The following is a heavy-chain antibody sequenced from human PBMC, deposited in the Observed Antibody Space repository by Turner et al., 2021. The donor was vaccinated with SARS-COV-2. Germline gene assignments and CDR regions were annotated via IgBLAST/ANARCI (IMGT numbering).Heavy chain of an antibody. CDR1: GGSISNYY. CDR3: ARLYTYAEFYFDY. CDR2: IYHGGST. J-gene: IGHJ4*02. D-gene: IGHD5-18*01. V-gene: IGHV4-59*08. Sequence: QVQLQESGPGLVKPSETLSLTCTVSGGSISNYYWSWIRQPTGKGLEWIGYIYHGGSTKYNPSLKSRVTIAVDTSKNQFSLILSSVTAADTAVYYCARLYTYAEFYFDYWGQGALVTVSS.